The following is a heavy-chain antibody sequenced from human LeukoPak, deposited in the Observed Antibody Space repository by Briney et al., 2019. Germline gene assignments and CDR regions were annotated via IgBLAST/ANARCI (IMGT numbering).Heavy chain of an antibody. CDR3: ARDLGTTGWHTFDS. CDR1: GDSVSSKNGA. V-gene: IGHV6-1*01. D-gene: IGHD6-19*01. CDR2: TYYRSKWYN. Sequence: SQTLSLPCAVSGDSVSSKNGAWNWIRQSPSRGLEWLGRTYYRSKWYNDYAESMEGRMTISQDTSKNQYSLHLNSVTPDDTAVYYCARDLGTTGWHTFDSWGQGTLVTVSS. J-gene: IGHJ4*02.